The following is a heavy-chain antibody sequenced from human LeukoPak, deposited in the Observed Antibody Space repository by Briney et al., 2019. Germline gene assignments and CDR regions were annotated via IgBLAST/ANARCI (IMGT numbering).Heavy chain of an antibody. D-gene: IGHD6-13*01. V-gene: IGHV3-21*01. Sequence: PGGSLRLSCAASGFTFSSYGMHWVRQAPGKGLEWVSSISSSSSYIYYADSVKGRFTISRDNAKNSLYLQMNSLRAEDTAVYYCARGRRRIAAAGATPPAPYFDYWGQGTLVTVSS. CDR1: GFTFSSYG. CDR2: ISSSSSYI. CDR3: ARGRRRIAAAGATPPAPYFDY. J-gene: IGHJ4*02.